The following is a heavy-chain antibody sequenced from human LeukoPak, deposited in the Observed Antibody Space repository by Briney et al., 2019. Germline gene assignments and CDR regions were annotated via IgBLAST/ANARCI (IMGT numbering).Heavy chain of an antibody. CDR1: GGSISSSSYY. D-gene: IGHD3-22*01. V-gene: IGHV4-39*07. Sequence: SETLSLTCTVSGGSISSSSYYWGWIRQPPGKGLEWIGSIYYSGSTYYNPSLKSRVTISVDTSKNQFSLKLSSVTAADTAVYYCAREKYYYDSSGYYPITPYWYFDLWGRGTLVTVSS. J-gene: IGHJ2*01. CDR3: AREKYYYDSSGYYPITPYWYFDL. CDR2: IYYSGST.